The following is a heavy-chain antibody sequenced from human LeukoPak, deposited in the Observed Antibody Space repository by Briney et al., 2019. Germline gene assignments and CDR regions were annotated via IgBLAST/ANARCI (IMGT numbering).Heavy chain of an antibody. J-gene: IGHJ4*02. D-gene: IGHD2-2*01. CDR1: GDTFTDYY. V-gene: IGHV1-2*02. Sequence: ASVNVSCKASGDTFTDYYMHGVRQAPGQGREWRGWINPKSGGTNYAQNFQGRVTMTRDTSISIAYMELSSLRSDDTAVYYCARDFLGYCTTTSCYDVVFDYWGQGTLVTVSS. CDR2: INPKSGGT. CDR3: ARDFLGYCTTTSCYDVVFDY.